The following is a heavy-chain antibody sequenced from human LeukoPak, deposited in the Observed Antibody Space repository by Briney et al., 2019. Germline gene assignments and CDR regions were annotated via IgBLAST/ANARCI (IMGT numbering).Heavy chain of an antibody. CDR1: GGTFSSYA. CDR2: IIPFLGTT. CDR3: TIIPNVILFTHYFEY. D-gene: IGHD2-21*01. J-gene: IGHJ4*02. Sequence: GASVKVPCKASGGTFSSYAISWVRQAPGQGLEWMGSIIPFLGTTNYAQKFQGRVTITADEPTRTAYMELTYVRSDDTAVYYCTIIPNVILFTHYFEYWGQGTLVTVSS. V-gene: IGHV1-69*11.